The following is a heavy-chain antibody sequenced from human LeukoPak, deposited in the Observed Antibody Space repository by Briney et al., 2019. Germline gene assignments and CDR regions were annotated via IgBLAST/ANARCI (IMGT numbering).Heavy chain of an antibody. J-gene: IGHJ4*02. Sequence: GGSLRLSCAASGFVFSNFAMPWVRQAPGKGLEWVTVISHDAKVTFYSDSVKGRFTISRDDSKSTLYLHMNSLRGDDTAVYYCARDPTWGVPDYFDYWGQGTLVTVSS. CDR3: ARDPTWGVPDYFDY. CDR1: GFVFSNFA. D-gene: IGHD3-10*01. V-gene: IGHV3-30*04. CDR2: ISHDAKVT.